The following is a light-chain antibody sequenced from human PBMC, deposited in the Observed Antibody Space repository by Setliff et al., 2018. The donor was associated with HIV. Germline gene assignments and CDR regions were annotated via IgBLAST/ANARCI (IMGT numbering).Light chain of an antibody. CDR1: SSNIRTNA. CDR3: ASWDDSLNGQV. CDR2: SNN. Sequence: SVLTQPPSTSGTPGQRVTISCSGSSSNIRTNAVNWYQQLSGTAPKLLIYSNNQRPSGVPDRFSGSKSGTSASLAISGLQSEDEADYYCASWDDSLNGQVFGTGTKVTVL. J-gene: IGLJ1*01. V-gene: IGLV1-44*01.